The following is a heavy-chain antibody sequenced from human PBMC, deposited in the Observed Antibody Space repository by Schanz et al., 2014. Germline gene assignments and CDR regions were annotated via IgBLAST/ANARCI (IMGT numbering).Heavy chain of an antibody. Sequence: QVQLEESGGGLVTPGGSLRLSCAASGFTFSDYYMSWIRQAPGKGLECISYISSRGTTIYYADSVKGRFTISRDNSKNTLFLQVNSLRAEDTAVYYCAKDHFGHYDSSGCSDCYYYGMDVWGQGTTVTVSS. CDR3: AKDHFGHYDSSGCSDCYYYGMDV. J-gene: IGHJ6*02. V-gene: IGHV3-11*04. CDR2: ISSRGTTI. D-gene: IGHD3-22*01. CDR1: GFTFSDYY.